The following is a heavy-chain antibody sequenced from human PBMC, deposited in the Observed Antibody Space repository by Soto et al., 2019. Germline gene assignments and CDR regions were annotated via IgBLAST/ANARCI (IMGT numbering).Heavy chain of an antibody. J-gene: IGHJ4*02. D-gene: IGHD3-3*01. Sequence: QVQLVESGGGVVQPGRSLRLSCAASGFTFSTYGMHWVRQAPGKGLEWVAVISYDGGNKYYADSVKGRFTISRDNSKNTLYLQMNSLRAEDTAVYYCAKDLWSFGVLIASFDYWGQGTLVTVSS. CDR3: AKDLWSFGVLIASFDY. CDR1: GFTFSTYG. CDR2: ISYDGGNK. V-gene: IGHV3-30*18.